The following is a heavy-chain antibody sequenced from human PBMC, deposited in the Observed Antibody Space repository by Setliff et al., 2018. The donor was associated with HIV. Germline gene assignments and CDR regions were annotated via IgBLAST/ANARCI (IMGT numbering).Heavy chain of an antibody. J-gene: IGHJ4*02. CDR2: IYSTGST. CDR1: GASITSHY. CDR3: AKGAGFYGDYTFDY. Sequence: PETLSLTCTVSGASITSHYWSWIRQSPGRELEWIGYIYSTGSTNYNPSLQSRVSISMDASKNKFSLKVTSVTSADTAVYYCAKGAGFYGDYTFDYWGQGNLVTVSS. D-gene: IGHD4-17*01. V-gene: IGHV4-59*11.